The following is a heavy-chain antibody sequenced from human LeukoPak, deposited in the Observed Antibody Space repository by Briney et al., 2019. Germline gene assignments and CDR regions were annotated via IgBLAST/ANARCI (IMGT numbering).Heavy chain of an antibody. D-gene: IGHD6-13*01. J-gene: IGHJ4*02. CDR1: GFTFDDYA. CDR3: AKDIAAAADGPLDY. Sequence: PGGSLRLSCAASGFTFDDYAMHWLRQAPGKGLEWVSGISWNSGSIGYADSVKGRFTISRDNAKNSPYLQINSLRAEDTALYYCAKDIAAAADGPLDYWGQGTLVTVSS. V-gene: IGHV3-9*01. CDR2: ISWNSGSI.